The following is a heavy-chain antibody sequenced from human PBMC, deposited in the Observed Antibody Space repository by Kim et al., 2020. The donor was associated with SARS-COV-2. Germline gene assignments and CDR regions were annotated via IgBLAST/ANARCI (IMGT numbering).Heavy chain of an antibody. J-gene: IGHJ4*02. V-gene: IGHV1-18*01. CDR3: ARAHCSGGSCHWRNFDY. Sequence: ASVKVSCKAAGYTFISYGITWVRQAPGEGLQWLGWISAYNGNTNYAQKFQGRVTMTTDTSTSTAYMELRSLKSDDTAVYFCARAHCSGGSCHWRNFDYWGQGSLVTVSS. D-gene: IGHD2-15*01. CDR1: GYTFISYG. CDR2: ISAYNGNT.